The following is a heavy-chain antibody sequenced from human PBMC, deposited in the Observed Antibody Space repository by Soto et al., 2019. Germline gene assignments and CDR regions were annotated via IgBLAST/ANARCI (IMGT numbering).Heavy chain of an antibody. CDR2: IYYSGST. Sequence: PSETLSLTCTVSGGSISSYYWSWIRQPPGKGLEWIGYIYYSGSTNYNPSLKSRVTISVDTSKNQFSLKLSSVTAADTAVYYCAGAPAGTYCTNGVCYNWFDPWGQGTLVTVSS. D-gene: IGHD2-8*01. V-gene: IGHV4-59*08. J-gene: IGHJ5*02. CDR1: GGSISSYY. CDR3: AGAPAGTYCTNGVCYNWFDP.